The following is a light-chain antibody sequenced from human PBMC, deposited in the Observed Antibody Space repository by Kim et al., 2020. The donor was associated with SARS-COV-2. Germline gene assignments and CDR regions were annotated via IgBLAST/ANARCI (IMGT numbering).Light chain of an antibody. CDR1: KLGYKY. Sequence: SYELTQPPSVSVSPGQTASITCSGDKLGYKYVCWYQQKPGQSPVVVIYQDTKRPSGIPERFSGSNSGNTATLTISGTQAMDEADYYCQAWDSSTAVFGGGTQLTVL. V-gene: IGLV3-1*01. J-gene: IGLJ2*01. CDR2: QDT. CDR3: QAWDSSTAV.